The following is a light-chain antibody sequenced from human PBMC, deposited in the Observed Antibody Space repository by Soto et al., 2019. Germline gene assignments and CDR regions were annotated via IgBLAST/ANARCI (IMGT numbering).Light chain of an antibody. J-gene: IGLJ3*02. CDR3: YSAADNNLV. V-gene: IGLV3-27*01. CDR1: VVAKKY. CDR2: KDN. Sequence: SYELTQPSSVSVSPGQTARITCSGDVVAKKYARWFQQQPGQAPVLVIYKDNERPSGIPERFSGSSSGTTVTLTISGAQVEEEADYYCYSAADNNLVFGGGTKLTV.